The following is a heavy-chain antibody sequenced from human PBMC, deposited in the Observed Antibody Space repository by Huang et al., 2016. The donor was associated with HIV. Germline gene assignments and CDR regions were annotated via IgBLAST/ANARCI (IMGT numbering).Heavy chain of an antibody. Sequence: QVQLQPWGAGLLKPSETLSLTCAVYGGSFSAYYWSLIRQPPGKGLELIREINHSGRTNYKPSLKSRGTISLDTSKSQLSLKLNSVTAADTAVYYCARVEGRITIFGVVIKQGAFDVWGQGTMVTVSS. V-gene: IGHV4-34*01. CDR1: GGSFSAYY. CDR2: INHSGRT. CDR3: ARVEGRITIFGVVIKQGAFDV. D-gene: IGHD3-3*01. J-gene: IGHJ3*01.